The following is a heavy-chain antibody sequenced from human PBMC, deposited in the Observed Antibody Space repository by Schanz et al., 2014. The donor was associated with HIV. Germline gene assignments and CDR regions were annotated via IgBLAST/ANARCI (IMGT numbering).Heavy chain of an antibody. CDR1: GFTFSGYG. V-gene: IGHV3-33*01. CDR2: IWYDGKNR. J-gene: IGHJ6*02. D-gene: IGHD3-3*01. Sequence: QVQLVESGGGVVQPGRSLRLSCAASGFTFSGYGMHWVRQAPGKGLEWVAVIWYDGKNRDYADAVRGRFTISRDNSKNVFYLQMNSVRADDTAVYFCARPDYDFWVDVWGQGTTVIVSS. CDR3: ARPDYDFWVDV.